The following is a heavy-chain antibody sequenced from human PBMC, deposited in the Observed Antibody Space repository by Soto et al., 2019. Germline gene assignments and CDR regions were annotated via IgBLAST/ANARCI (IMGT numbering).Heavy chain of an antibody. D-gene: IGHD2-21*02. CDR3: ARHPSDFWFDP. CDR2: IYYSGST. V-gene: IGHV4-39*01. CDR1: GGSISSSSYF. J-gene: IGHJ5*02. Sequence: QLQLQESGPGLVKPSETLSLTCTVSGGSISSSSYFWGWIRQPPGKGLEWIGSIYYSGSTYYNPPLKSRANVSVATSKNQFSLKLSAVTAADTAVYYCARHPSDFWFDPWGQGTLVTVSS.